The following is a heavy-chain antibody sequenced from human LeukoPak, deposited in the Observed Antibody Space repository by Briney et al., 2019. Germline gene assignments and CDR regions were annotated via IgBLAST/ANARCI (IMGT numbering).Heavy chain of an antibody. CDR1: GYTFTTYA. D-gene: IGHD6-19*01. CDR2: ISAYNGNT. CDR3: ARDGDSGWYYFDY. V-gene: IGHV1-18*01. J-gene: IGHJ4*02. Sequence: ASVKVSCKASGYTFTTYAMNWVRQAPGQGLEWMGWISAYNGNTNYAQKLQGRVTMTTDTSTSTAYMELRSLRSDDTAVYYCARDGDSGWYYFDYWGQGTLVTVSS.